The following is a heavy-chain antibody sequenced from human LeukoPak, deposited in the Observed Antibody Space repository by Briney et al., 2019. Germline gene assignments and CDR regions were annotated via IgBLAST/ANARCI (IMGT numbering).Heavy chain of an antibody. CDR1: GFTFSSYA. Sequence: GGSLRLSCAASGFTFSSYAMSWVRQAPGKGREWASAISGSGGSTYYADSVKGRFTISRDNAKNTVFLQMNSLSAEDTAVYYCASAVGATTSNYYHGMDVWGQGTTVTVSS. CDR2: ISGSGGST. CDR3: ASAVGATTSNYYHGMDV. J-gene: IGHJ6*02. V-gene: IGHV3-23*01. D-gene: IGHD1-26*01.